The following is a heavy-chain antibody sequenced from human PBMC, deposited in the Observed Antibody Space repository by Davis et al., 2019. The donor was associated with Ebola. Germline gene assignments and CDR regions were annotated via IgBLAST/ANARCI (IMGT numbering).Heavy chain of an antibody. CDR1: GGSISSYY. Sequence: SETLSLTCTVSGGSISSYYWSWIRQPPGKGLEWIGYIYYSGSTNYNPSLKSRVTISVDTSKNQFSLKLSSVTAADTAVYYCARVGTITIFGVVIMEGAFDIWGQGTMVTVSS. CDR2: IYYSGST. CDR3: ARVGTITIFGVVIMEGAFDI. J-gene: IGHJ3*02. V-gene: IGHV4-59*01. D-gene: IGHD3-3*01.